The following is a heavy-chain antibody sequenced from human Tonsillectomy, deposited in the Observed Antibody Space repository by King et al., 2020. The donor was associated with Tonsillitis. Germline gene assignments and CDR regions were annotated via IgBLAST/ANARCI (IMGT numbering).Heavy chain of an antibody. CDR3: ARAEGAVAGTYPY. V-gene: IGHV4-34*01. J-gene: IGHJ4*02. CDR1: GGSFSGYY. CDR2: INQSGIT. D-gene: IGHD6-19*01. Sequence: VQLQQWGAGLLKPSETLSLTCAVYGGSFSGYYWSWIRQPPGKELEWIVEINQSGITNYNPSLKSRVTISVDMSKNQYSLKLNSVTAADTAVYFCARAEGAVAGTYPYWGQGTLVTVSS.